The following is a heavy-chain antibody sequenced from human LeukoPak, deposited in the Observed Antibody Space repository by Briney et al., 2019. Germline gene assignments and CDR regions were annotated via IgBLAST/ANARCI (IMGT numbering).Heavy chain of an antibody. Sequence: GGSLRRSCTASGFTFSSYAMSWVRQAPGKGLEWVSVIYRGGNTNYADSVKGRFTLSRDTSKNTVYLQMTSLRVEDTAVYYCARGGARQQIFENYFDYWGQGTLVTVSS. CDR1: GFTFSSYA. CDR2: IYRGGNT. CDR3: ARGGARQQIFENYFDY. V-gene: IGHV3-53*01. J-gene: IGHJ4*02. D-gene: IGHD3-9*01.